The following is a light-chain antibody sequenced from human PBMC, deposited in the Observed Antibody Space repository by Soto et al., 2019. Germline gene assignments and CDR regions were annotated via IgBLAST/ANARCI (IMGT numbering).Light chain of an antibody. CDR2: EGS. CDR3: CSYAGSYV. Sequence: QSALTHPASVSWSPGHSITISCTGTSSDVGSYNPVSWYQQHPGKAPKLMIYEGSKRPSGVSNRFSGSKSGNTASLTISGLQAEDEADYYCCSYAGSYVFGTGTKVTVL. V-gene: IGLV2-23*01. J-gene: IGLJ1*01. CDR1: SSDVGSYNP.